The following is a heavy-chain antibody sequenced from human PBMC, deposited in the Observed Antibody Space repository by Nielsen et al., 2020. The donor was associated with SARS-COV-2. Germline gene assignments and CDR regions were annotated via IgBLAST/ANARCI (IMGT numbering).Heavy chain of an antibody. Sequence: GESLKISCAASGFTFSNYWMHWVRQVPGKGLVWVSRINADGSSTSYADYVKGRFTISRDNAKNTLYLQMNSLRAEDTAVYYCAREPVYYGDVRNAFDIWGQGTVVTVSS. V-gene: IGHV3-74*01. CDR2: INADGSST. CDR1: GFTFSNYW. D-gene: IGHD4-17*01. J-gene: IGHJ3*02. CDR3: AREPVYYGDVRNAFDI.